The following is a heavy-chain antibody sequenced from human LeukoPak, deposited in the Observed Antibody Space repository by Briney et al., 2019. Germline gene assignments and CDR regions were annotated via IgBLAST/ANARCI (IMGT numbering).Heavy chain of an antibody. CDR3: ARDNYYGSGTIDY. CDR1: GFTFSDYY. Sequence: GGSLRLSCAASGFTFSDYYMSWIRQAPGKGLEWVSYIGSSGSTIYYADSVKGRFTISRDNAKNSLYLQMNSLRAEDTAVYYCARDNYYGSGTIDYWGQGTLVTVSS. D-gene: IGHD3-10*01. CDR2: IGSSGSTI. J-gene: IGHJ4*02. V-gene: IGHV3-11*01.